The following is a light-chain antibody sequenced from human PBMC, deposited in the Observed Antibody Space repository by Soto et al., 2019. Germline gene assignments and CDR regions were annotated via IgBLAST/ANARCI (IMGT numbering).Light chain of an antibody. CDR2: ATS. Sequence: DIQMTQSPSSLSASVGDRVTITCRASQTISSYLNWYQQTPGKVPKLLIYATSSLQSGVPSRFSGSGSGTDFTLTISNLQPEDFATYYGQQSYSTPSFGGGTKVEIK. CDR1: QTISSY. V-gene: IGKV1-39*01. J-gene: IGKJ4*01. CDR3: QQSYSTPS.